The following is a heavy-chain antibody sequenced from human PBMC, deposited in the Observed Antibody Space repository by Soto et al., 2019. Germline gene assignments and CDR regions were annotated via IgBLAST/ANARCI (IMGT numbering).Heavy chain of an antibody. D-gene: IGHD2-2*01. V-gene: IGHV3-13*01. Sequence: GGSLRLSCAASGFTFSSYDMYWVRQTTGKGLEWVSAIDTTGDTYYLDSVKGRFTISRENAKNSLHLQMNSLRGDDTAVYYCARSSPDHQNIVILPVASTGMAVWGQGTTVTVSS. J-gene: IGHJ6*02. CDR1: GFTFSSYD. CDR3: ARSSPDHQNIVILPVASTGMAV. CDR2: IDTTGDT.